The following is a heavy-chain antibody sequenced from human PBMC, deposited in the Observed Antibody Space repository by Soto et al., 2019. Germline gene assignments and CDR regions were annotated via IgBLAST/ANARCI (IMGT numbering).Heavy chain of an antibody. V-gene: IGHV3-23*01. D-gene: IGHD3-3*01. CDR3: AKDMGYDFWSGSSGMDV. Sequence: EVQLLESGGGLVQPGGSLRLSCAASGFTFSSYAMTWIRQAPGKGLEWVSVISGSAASTDHADSVKGRFTISRDNSKNTLYLQMNSLRAEDTAVYYCAKDMGYDFWSGSSGMDVWGQWPTVTVSS. CDR2: ISGSAAST. CDR1: GFTFSSYA. J-gene: IGHJ6*02.